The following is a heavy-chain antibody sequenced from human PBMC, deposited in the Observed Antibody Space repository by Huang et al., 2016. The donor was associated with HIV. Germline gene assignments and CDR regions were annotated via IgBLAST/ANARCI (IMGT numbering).Heavy chain of an antibody. D-gene: IGHD1-1*01. V-gene: IGHV3-9*01. CDR2: IIGDSDRV. Sequence: EVHLVESGGGLVQPGRSMRLSCGASGFTFADFSMHWVRQRPGKVLEDVSGIIGDSDRVFYAASVKGRFTISRDNAKNSLYLQMNSLRVEDTALYYCAHLPEPSSPWTDYWGQGTLVTVSS. J-gene: IGHJ4*02. CDR1: GFTFADFS. CDR3: AHLPEPSSPWTDY.